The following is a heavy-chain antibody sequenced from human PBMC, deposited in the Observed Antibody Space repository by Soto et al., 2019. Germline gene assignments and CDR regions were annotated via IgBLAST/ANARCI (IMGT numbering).Heavy chain of an antibody. Sequence: QITLKESGPTLVKPTQTLTLTCTFSGFSLTNNGEAVGWFRQSPGKALEWLVLFYWDDDNRYNPTLSTRLSTTNDTSKIQVVLTLTNMDPVDTATYYCARYVATSPAGWFEPWGQGIPVTVSS. CDR1: GFSLTNNGEA. CDR3: ARYVATSPAGWFEP. V-gene: IGHV2-5*02. CDR2: FYWDDDN. J-gene: IGHJ5*02. D-gene: IGHD3-10*02.